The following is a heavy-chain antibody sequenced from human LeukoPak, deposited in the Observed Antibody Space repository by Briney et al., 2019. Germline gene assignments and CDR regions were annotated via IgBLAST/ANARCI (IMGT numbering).Heavy chain of an antibody. J-gene: IGHJ3*02. V-gene: IGHV4-59*01. D-gene: IGHD3-22*01. CDR2: IYYSGST. CDR1: GGSISSYY. Sequence: SETLSLTCTVSGGSISSYYWSWIRQPPGKGLEWIGYIYYSGSTNYNPSLKSRVTISVDTSKNQFSLKLSFVTAADTAVYYCASGNYYDSSEAGAFDIWGQGTMVTVSS. CDR3: ASGNYYDSSEAGAFDI.